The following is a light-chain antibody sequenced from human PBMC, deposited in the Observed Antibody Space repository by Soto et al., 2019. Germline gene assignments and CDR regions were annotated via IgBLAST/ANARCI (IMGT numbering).Light chain of an antibody. Sequence: EIVMTQSPATLSVSPGERATLSCRASQSISSNLAWYQHKPGQAPRLLVYGASTRATGIPARFSGSGSGTEFTLTISSLQSEDFAVYYCQQYVYWPPITFGQGTRLEIK. CDR1: QSISSN. CDR3: QQYVYWPPIT. V-gene: IGKV3-15*01. CDR2: GAS. J-gene: IGKJ5*01.